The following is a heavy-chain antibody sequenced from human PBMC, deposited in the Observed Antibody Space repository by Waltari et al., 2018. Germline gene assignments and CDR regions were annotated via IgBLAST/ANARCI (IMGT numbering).Heavy chain of an antibody. D-gene: IGHD6-19*01. CDR3: ARDSSAVAGPTPLEY. J-gene: IGHJ4*02. CDR1: GGSISSHY. Sequence: QVQLQESGPGLVKPSETLSLTCTVSGGSISSHYWSWIRQPPGKGLEWIGYIYYSGSTNYNPSLKSRVTISVDTAKNQFSLKLSSVTAADTAVYYCARDSSAVAGPTPLEYWGQGTLVTVSS. CDR2: IYYSGST. V-gene: IGHV4-59*11.